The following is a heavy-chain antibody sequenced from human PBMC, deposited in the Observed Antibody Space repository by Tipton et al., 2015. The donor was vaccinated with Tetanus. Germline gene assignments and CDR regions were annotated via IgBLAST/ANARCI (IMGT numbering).Heavy chain of an antibody. V-gene: IGHV1-69*06. D-gene: IGHD3-3*01. J-gene: IGHJ4*02. CDR1: GGSFSTYI. CDR2: IIPIFGPP. CDR3: ARVRGGTREYYAIAY. Sequence: QSGPEVKKPGSSVKVSCKTSGGSFSTYITSWVRQAPGQGLEWMGGIIPIFGPPNYSQKFQGRITITADKSTSTAYMELTNLTSEDTAVYYCARVRGGTREYYAIAYWGQGTLVTVSS.